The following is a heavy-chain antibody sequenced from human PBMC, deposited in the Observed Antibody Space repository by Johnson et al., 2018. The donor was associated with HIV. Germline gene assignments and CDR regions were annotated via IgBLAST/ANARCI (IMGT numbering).Heavy chain of an antibody. CDR2: ISGSGGST. CDR1: DFTFSSYG. V-gene: IGHV3-NL1*01. D-gene: IGHD7-27*01. Sequence: QVQLVESGGGVVQPGGSLRLSCAASDFTFSSYGMHWVRQAPGQGLEWVSAISGSGGSTYYADSVTGRFTISRDNSKNTLYLQMNSLRAEDTAVYYCARENWGQRMNAFDIWGQGTMVTVSS. CDR3: ARENWGQRMNAFDI. J-gene: IGHJ3*02.